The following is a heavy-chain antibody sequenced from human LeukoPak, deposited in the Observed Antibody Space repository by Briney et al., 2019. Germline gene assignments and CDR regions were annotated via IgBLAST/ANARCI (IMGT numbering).Heavy chain of an antibody. V-gene: IGHV3-23*01. J-gene: IGHJ3*02. CDR1: GFTFSSYA. CDR3: AKDRGAIYGRDAFDI. Sequence: GGSLRLSCAASGFTFSSYAMSWVRQAPGKGLEWVSAISGSGGSTYYADSVKGRFIISRDNSKNTLYLQMNSLRAEDTALYYCAKDRGAIYGRDAFDIWGQGTMVTVSS. D-gene: IGHD1-26*01. CDR2: ISGSGGST.